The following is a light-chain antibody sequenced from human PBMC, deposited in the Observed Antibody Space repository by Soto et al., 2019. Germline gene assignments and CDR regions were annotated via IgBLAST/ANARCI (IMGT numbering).Light chain of an antibody. CDR1: SSDVGSYNL. V-gene: IGLV2-23*02. CDR2: EVS. CDR3: CSYVGSSTLV. Sequence: QSALTQPASVSGSPGQSSTISCTGTSSDVGSYNLVSWYQQHPDKAPKLMISEVSTRPSGVSNRVSGSKSGNTASLTVSGLQAEDEADYYCCSYVGSSTLVFGGGTKLTVL. J-gene: IGLJ3*02.